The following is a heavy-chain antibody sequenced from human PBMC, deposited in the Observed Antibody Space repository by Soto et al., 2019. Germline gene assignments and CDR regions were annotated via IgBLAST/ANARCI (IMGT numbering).Heavy chain of an antibody. D-gene: IGHD3-10*01. V-gene: IGHV1-3*01. Sequence: QVQLVQSGAEVKKPGASVKVSCKASGYTFTSYAMHWVRQAPGQRLEWMGWINAGNGNTKYSQKFQGRVTITRDTSASTAYMELSSLRSEDTAVYYCARDLAPPDYYGSGSYHYWGQGTLVTVSS. J-gene: IGHJ4*02. CDR2: INAGNGNT. CDR1: GYTFTSYA. CDR3: ARDLAPPDYYGSGSYHY.